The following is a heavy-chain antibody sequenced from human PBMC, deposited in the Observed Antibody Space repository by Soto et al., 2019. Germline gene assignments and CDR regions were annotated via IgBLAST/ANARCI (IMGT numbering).Heavy chain of an antibody. CDR1: GYTFTSYG. CDR3: ARGSSSPPTYHDFWSGYYTATTFDY. D-gene: IGHD3-3*01. J-gene: IGHJ4*02. V-gene: IGHV1-18*01. CDR2: ISAYNGNT. Sequence: ASVKVSCKASGYTFTSYGISWVRQAPGQGLEWMGWISAYNGNTNYAQKLQGRVTMTTDTSTSTAYMELRSLRSEDTAVYYCARGSSSPPTYHDFWSGYYTATTFDYWGQGTLVTVSS.